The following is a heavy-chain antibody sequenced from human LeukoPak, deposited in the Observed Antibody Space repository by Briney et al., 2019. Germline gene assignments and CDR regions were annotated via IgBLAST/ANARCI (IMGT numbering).Heavy chain of an antibody. CDR3: AVISGSRGLGWFDP. D-gene: IGHD1-26*01. CDR1: GYTFTSYG. J-gene: IGHJ5*02. Sequence: ASVKVSCKASGYTFTSYGISWVRQAPGQGLEWMGWISAYNGNTNYAQKLQGRVTMTTDTSTSTAYMELRSLRSDDTAVYYCAVISGSRGLGWFDPWGQGTLVTVSS. CDR2: ISAYNGNT. V-gene: IGHV1-18*01.